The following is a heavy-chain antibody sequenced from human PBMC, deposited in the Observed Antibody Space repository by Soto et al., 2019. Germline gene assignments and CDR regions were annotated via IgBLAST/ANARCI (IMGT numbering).Heavy chain of an antibody. CDR2: ISYDGGNE. V-gene: IGHV3-30*18. D-gene: IGHD6-19*01. J-gene: IGHJ3*02. Sequence: QVQLVESGGGVVQPGRSLRLSCAASGFTFSSYGTHWVRQAPGKGLEWVALISYDGGNEYYADFVKGRFTISRDNSKNTLYLQMNSLRAEDTAVYYCAKVLRYSSGGYSPFDIWGQGTMVTVSS. CDR3: AKVLRYSSGGYSPFDI. CDR1: GFTFSSYG.